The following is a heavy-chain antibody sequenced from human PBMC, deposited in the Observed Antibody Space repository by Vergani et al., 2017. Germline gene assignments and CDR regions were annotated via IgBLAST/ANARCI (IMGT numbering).Heavy chain of an antibody. D-gene: IGHD1-20*01. CDR1: GFIFSDYY. Sequence: QVQLVESGGGLVKPGGSLRLSCVASGFIFSDYYMTWIRQAPGKGLEWVSFINTNGRTTYYADFAKGRFTISRDNAKNSLYLQINSLRDDDTAVFYCVSGYNWDDPPHWGHGTLVTVSS. CDR2: INTNGRTT. J-gene: IGHJ4*01. V-gene: IGHV3-11*04. CDR3: VSGYNWDDPPH.